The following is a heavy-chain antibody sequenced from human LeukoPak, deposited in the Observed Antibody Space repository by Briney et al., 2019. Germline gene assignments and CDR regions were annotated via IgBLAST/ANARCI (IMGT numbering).Heavy chain of an antibody. CDR1: GFTFSSYA. J-gene: IGHJ4*02. CDR3: ARGEDIVVVPAVPPRIDY. CDR2: ISYDGSNK. V-gene: IGHV3-30-3*01. Sequence: GGSLRLSCAASGFTFSSYAMHWVRQALGKGLEWVAVISYDGSNKYYADSVKGRFTISRDNSKNTLYLQMNSLRAEDTAVYYCARGEDIVVVPAVPPRIDYWGQGTLVTVSS. D-gene: IGHD2-2*01.